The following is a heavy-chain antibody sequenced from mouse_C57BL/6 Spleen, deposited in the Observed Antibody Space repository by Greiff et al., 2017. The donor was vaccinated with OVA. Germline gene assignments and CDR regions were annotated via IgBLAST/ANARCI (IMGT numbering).Heavy chain of an antibody. Sequence: EVHLVESGGGLVQPGGSMKLSCVASGFTFSNYWMNWVRQSPEKGLEWVAQIRLKSDNYATHYAESVKGRFTISRDDSKSRVYLQMNNLRAEDTGIYYCTVNYGNYFYAMDYWGQGTSVTVSS. D-gene: IGHD2-1*01. CDR1: GFTFSNYW. CDR3: TVNYGNYFYAMDY. V-gene: IGHV6-3*01. J-gene: IGHJ4*01. CDR2: IRLKSDNYAT.